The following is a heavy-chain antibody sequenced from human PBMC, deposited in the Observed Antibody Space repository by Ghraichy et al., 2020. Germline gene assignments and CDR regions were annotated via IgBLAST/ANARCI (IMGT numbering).Heavy chain of an antibody. CDR3: AAELAVPAGWGLDYFDY. Sequence: SVKVSCKASGFTFTSSAVQWVRQARGQRLEWIGWIVVGSGNTNYAQKFQERVTITRDMSTSTAYMELSSLRSEDTAVYYCAAELAVPAGWGLDYFDYWGQGTLVTVSS. D-gene: IGHD2-2*01. CDR1: GFTFTSSA. J-gene: IGHJ4*02. V-gene: IGHV1-58*01. CDR2: IVVGSGNT.